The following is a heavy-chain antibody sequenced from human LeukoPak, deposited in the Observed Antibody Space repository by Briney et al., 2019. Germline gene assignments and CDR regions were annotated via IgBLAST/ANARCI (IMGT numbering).Heavy chain of an antibody. Sequence: GGSLRLSCAASGFTFSSYWMSWVRQAPGKGLEWVANIKQDGSEKYYVDSVKGRFTISRDNVKNSLYLQMNSLRAEDTAVYYRAREEYSSSSWDGYYYYMDVWGKGTTVTVSS. D-gene: IGHD6-6*01. V-gene: IGHV3-7*01. CDR3: AREEYSSSSWDGYYYYMDV. CDR2: IKQDGSEK. CDR1: GFTFSSYW. J-gene: IGHJ6*03.